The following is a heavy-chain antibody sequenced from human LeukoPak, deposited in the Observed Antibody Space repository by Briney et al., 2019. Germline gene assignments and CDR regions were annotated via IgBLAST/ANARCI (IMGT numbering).Heavy chain of an antibody. J-gene: IGHJ5*02. CDR2: ISSTSSTI. CDR3: ARVNWNYAGNWFDP. CDR1: GFTFSSFS. Sequence: GGSLRLSCAASGFTFSSFSMNWVRQAPGKGLEWVSYISSTSSTIYYADSVKGRFTISRDNAKNSLYLQMNSLRAEDTAVYYCARVNWNYAGNWFDPWGQGTLVTVSS. V-gene: IGHV3-48*01. D-gene: IGHD1-7*01.